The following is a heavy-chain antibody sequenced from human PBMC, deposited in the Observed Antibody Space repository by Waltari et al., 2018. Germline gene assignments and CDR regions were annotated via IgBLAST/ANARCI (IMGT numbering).Heavy chain of an antibody. V-gene: IGHV1-2*04. CDR3: ARARYSSSWYDY. J-gene: IGHJ4*02. CDR1: GYTFTGYY. CDR2: INPHSGGT. Sequence: QVQLVQSGAEVKKPGASVKVSCKASGYTFTGYYMHWVRQAPGQGLEWMGWINPHSGGTNYAQKFQGWVTMTRDTSISTAYMELSRLRSDDTAVYYCARARYSSSWYDYWGQGTLVTVSS. D-gene: IGHD6-13*01.